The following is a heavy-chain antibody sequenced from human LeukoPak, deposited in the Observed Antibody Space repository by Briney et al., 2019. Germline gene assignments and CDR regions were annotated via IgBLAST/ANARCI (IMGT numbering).Heavy chain of an antibody. Sequence: SETLSLTCTVSGGSISSYYWSWIRQPAGKGLEWIGRIYTSGSTNYNPSLKSRVTMSVDTSKNQFSLKLSSVTAADTAVYYCARDPLHCSGGSRYPAWGQGTLVTVSS. D-gene: IGHD2-15*01. CDR1: GGSISSYY. V-gene: IGHV4-4*07. CDR2: IYTSGST. J-gene: IGHJ5*02. CDR3: ARDPLHCSGGSRYPA.